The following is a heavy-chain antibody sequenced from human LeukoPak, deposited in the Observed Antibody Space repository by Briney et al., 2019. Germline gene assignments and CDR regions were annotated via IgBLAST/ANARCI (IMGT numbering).Heavy chain of an antibody. CDR3: ARDGEYYYYGMDV. D-gene: IGHD7-27*01. J-gene: IGHJ6*02. CDR2: IYTGGST. V-gene: IGHV3-53*01. CDR1: GFTISSNY. Sequence: GGSLRLSCAASGFTISSNYISWVRQAPGKGLEWVSLIYTGGSTYYADSVKGRFTISRDNAKNSLYLQMNSLRAEDTTVYYCARDGEYYYYGMDVWGQGTTVTVSS.